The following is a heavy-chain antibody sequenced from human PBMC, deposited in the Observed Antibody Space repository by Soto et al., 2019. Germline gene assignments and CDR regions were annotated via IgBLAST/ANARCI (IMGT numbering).Heavy chain of an antibody. J-gene: IGHJ6*02. Sequence: SGPTLVNPTQTLTLTCTFSGFSLSTSGMCVSWIRQPPGKALEWLARIDWDDDKYYSTSLKTRLTISKDTSKNQVVLTMTNMDPVDTATYYCARGLGDDYDSYGMDVWGQGTTVTVSS. D-gene: IGHD3-10*01. CDR1: GFSLSTSGMC. CDR3: ARGLGDDYDSYGMDV. V-gene: IGHV2-70*11. CDR2: IDWDDDK.